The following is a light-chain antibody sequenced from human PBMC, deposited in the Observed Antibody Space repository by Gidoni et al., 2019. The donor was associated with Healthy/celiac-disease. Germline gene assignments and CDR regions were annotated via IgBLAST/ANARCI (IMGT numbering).Light chain of an antibody. CDR1: QSISSW. V-gene: IGKV1-5*01. CDR2: DAS. J-gene: IGKJ1*01. Sequence: DIQMTQSPSTLSASVGDRVTITCRASQSISSWLAWYQQKPGKAPKLLIYDASSLESGVPSRFCGRGSGTSFTLTIISLQPADFATYYCPQYNSYSWTFGHGTKVDIK. CDR3: PQYNSYSWT.